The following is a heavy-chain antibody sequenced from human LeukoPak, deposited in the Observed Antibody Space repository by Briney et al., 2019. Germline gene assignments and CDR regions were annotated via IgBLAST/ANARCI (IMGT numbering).Heavy chain of an antibody. CDR2: INHSGST. CDR1: GGSFNGYY. V-gene: IGHV4-34*01. D-gene: IGHD6-6*01. CDR3: ARASLEPYFSSSEGYYYAMDV. Sequence: SETLSLTGAVYGGSFNGYYWSWIRQPPGKGLEWLGEINHSGSTNYNASLKSRVTISVDTSKKQFSLILSSVTAADTAVYYCARASLEPYFSSSEGYYYAMDVWGQGTTVTVSS. J-gene: IGHJ6*02.